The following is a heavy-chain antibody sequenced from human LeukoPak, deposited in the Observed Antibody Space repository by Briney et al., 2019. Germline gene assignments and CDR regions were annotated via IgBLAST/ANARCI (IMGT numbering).Heavy chain of an antibody. CDR3: ARGYSYGFGVYYFDY. Sequence: PSETLSLTCTVSGGSISSSSYYWGWIRQPPGKGLEWIGIIYYSGSTYYNPSIKSRVTISVDTSKNQFSLKLSSVTAADTAVYYCARGYSYGFGVYYFDYWGQGTLVTVSS. CDR2: IYYSGST. V-gene: IGHV4-39*01. D-gene: IGHD5-18*01. J-gene: IGHJ4*02. CDR1: GGSISSSSYY.